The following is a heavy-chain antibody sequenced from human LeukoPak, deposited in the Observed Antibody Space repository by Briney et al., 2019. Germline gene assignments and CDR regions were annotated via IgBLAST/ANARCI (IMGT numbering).Heavy chain of an antibody. J-gene: IGHJ4*02. Sequence: PGGSLRLSCVASGFSFGSHAMHWVRQTPGKGLEWLVVTSYDGSRQYYADSVRGRFTISRENSKNTLYLHMNSLTIDDTAIYYCAKDWSEGSGSYIDYWGQGALVTVSS. CDR1: GFSFGSHA. CDR3: AKDWSEGSGSYIDY. V-gene: IGHV3-30*04. CDR2: TSYDGSRQ. D-gene: IGHD3-10*01.